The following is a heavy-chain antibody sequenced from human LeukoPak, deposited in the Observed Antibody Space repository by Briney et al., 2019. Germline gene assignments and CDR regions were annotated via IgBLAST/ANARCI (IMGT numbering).Heavy chain of an antibody. CDR2: ISAYNGNT. V-gene: IGHV1-18*01. J-gene: IGHJ3*02. CDR1: GYTFTSYG. CDR3: ARDLAGPPQEAFDI. Sequence: GASMKVSCKASGYTFTSYGISWVRQAPGQGLEWMGWISAYNGNTNYAQKLQGRVTMTTDTSTSTAYMELRSLRSDDTAVYYCARDLAGPPQEAFDIWGQGTMVTVSS.